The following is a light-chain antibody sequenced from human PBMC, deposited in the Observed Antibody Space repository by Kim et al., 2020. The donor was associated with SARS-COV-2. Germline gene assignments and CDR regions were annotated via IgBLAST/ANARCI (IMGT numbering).Light chain of an antibody. CDR3: QQYNNWLGLT. J-gene: IGKJ4*01. Sequence: EIVMTQSPATLSVSPGERATLSCRASQSVSSNLAWYQQKPGQAPRLLIYGASIRATGIPARFSGSGSGTEFTLTISSLQSEDFAVYYCQQYNNWLGLTFGGGTKVDIK. CDR2: GAS. V-gene: IGKV3D-15*01. CDR1: QSVSSN.